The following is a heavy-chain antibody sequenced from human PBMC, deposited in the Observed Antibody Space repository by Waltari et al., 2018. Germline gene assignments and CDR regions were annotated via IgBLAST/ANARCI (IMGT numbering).Heavy chain of an antibody. Sequence: QVQLQESGPGLVQPSETLSLPCAVSGYSISSGYYWSWIRQPPGEGLEWIGCMHHSGTTYYNPSLKSRVTISVDTSKNQFSLKLSSVTAADTAVYYCARRVSTGWQYNYFDYWGQGTPVTVSS. CDR3: ARRVSTGWQYNYFDY. J-gene: IGHJ4*02. CDR2: MHHSGTT. CDR1: GYSISSGYY. D-gene: IGHD6-25*01. V-gene: IGHV4-38-2*01.